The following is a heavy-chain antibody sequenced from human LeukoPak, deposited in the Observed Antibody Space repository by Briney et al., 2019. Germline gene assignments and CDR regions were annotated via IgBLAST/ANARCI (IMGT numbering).Heavy chain of an antibody. CDR1: GFTFSSYG. D-gene: IGHD1-14*01. CDR2: ISYDGSNK. V-gene: IGHV3-30*18. J-gene: IGHJ4*02. Sequence: GGSLRLSCAASGFTFSSYGMHWVRQAPGKGLEWVAVISYDGSNKYYADSVKGRFTISRDNSKNTLYLQMNSLGAEDTAVYYCAKVTWLDWGQGTLVTVSS. CDR3: AKVTWLD.